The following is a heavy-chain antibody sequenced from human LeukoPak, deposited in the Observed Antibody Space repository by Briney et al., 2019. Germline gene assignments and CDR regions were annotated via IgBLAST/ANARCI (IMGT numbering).Heavy chain of an antibody. CDR2: ISWNSGSI. Sequence: GGSLRLSCAASGFTVDDYAMHWVRQAPGKGLEWVSGISWNSGSIGYADSVKGRFTISRDNAKNSLYLQMNSLRAEDTALYYCAKDLGDYYGMDVWGQGTTVTVSS. V-gene: IGHV3-9*01. CDR1: GFTVDDYA. CDR3: AKDLGDYYGMDV. J-gene: IGHJ6*02.